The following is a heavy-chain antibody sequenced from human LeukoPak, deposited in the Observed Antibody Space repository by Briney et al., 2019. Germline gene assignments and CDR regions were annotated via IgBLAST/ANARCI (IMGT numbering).Heavy chain of an antibody. V-gene: IGHV3-33*01. Sequence: PGGSLRLSCAASGLTFRNYGMHWVRQAPGKGLEWVAIIWYDGSNKYYADSVKGRFTISKGNSNNMLYLQMNSLRVEDTAVYYCATSDPGIAVALWGQGTPVTVSS. J-gene: IGHJ4*02. CDR3: ATSDPGIAVAL. D-gene: IGHD6-19*01. CDR2: IWYDGSNK. CDR1: GLTFRNYG.